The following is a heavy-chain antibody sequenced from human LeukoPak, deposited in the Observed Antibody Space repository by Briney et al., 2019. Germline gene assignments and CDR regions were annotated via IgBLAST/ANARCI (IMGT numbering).Heavy chain of an antibody. CDR3: ASGRITIFGARTSDY. CDR2: IYHSGST. J-gene: IGHJ4*02. V-gene: IGHV4-30-2*01. CDR1: GGSVSSGGYY. D-gene: IGHD3-3*01. Sequence: PSETLSLTCTVSGGSVSSGGYYWSWIRQPPGKGLEWIGYIYHSGSTYYNPSLKSRVTISVDRSKNQFSLKLSSVTAADTAVYYCASGRITIFGARTSDYWGQGTLVTVSS.